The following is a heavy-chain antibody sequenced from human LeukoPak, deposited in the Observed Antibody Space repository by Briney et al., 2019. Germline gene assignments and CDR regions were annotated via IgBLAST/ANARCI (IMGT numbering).Heavy chain of an antibody. CDR1: GGSFSGYY. J-gene: IGHJ4*02. D-gene: IGHD2-2*01. Sequence: SSETLSLTCAVYGGSFSGYYWSWIRQPPGKGLEWIGEINHSGSTNYNPSLKSQVTISVDTSKNQFSLKLSSVTAADTAAYYCARHFGYCSSTSCYAEGFDYWGQGTLVTVSS. V-gene: IGHV4-34*01. CDR3: ARHFGYCSSTSCYAEGFDY. CDR2: INHSGST.